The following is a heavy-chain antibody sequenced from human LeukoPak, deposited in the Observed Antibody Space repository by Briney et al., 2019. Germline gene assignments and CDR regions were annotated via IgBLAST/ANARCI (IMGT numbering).Heavy chain of an antibody. CDR3: ARAPVVVISRDYYYYGMDV. J-gene: IGHJ6*02. CDR2: IYTSGST. V-gene: IGHV4-4*07. D-gene: IGHD3-22*01. Sequence: SESLSLTCTVSGGSISSYYWSWIRQPAGKGLEWIGRIYTSGSTNYNPSLKCRVTMSVDTSKNQFSLKLSSVTAADTAVYYCARAPVVVISRDYYYYGMDVWGQGTTVTVSS. CDR1: GGSISSYY.